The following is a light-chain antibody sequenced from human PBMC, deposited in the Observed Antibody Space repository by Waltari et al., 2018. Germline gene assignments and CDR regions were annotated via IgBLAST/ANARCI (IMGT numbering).Light chain of an antibody. CDR3: CSYAGRYTWV. V-gene: IGLV2-11*01. CDR1: SSDVGGYNY. J-gene: IGLJ3*02. CDR2: DVS. Sequence: QSALTQPRSVSGSPGQSVTISCTGTSSDVGGYNYVSWFQQHPGKAPKLMIHDVSKRPSGVPDRFSGSKSGNTASLTISGRQADDETDYYCCSYAGRYTWVFGGGTKLTVL.